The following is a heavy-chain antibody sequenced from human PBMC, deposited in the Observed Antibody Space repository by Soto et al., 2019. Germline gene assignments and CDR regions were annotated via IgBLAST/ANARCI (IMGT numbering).Heavy chain of an antibody. CDR2: IYYGGST. J-gene: IGHJ4*02. D-gene: IGHD5-18*01. Sequence: PSETLSLTCTVSGGSISSYYWSWIRQSPGKGLEWIGFIYYGGSTNYNPSLKSRVTISVDTPKNQFSLKLSSVTAADTAVYYCARRYGTCFDYWGQGTLVTVSS. CDR3: ARRYGTCFDY. V-gene: IGHV4-59*08. CDR1: GGSISSYY.